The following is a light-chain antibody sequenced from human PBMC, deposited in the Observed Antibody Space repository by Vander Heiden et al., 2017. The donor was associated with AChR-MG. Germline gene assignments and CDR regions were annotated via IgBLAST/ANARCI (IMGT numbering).Light chain of an antibody. J-gene: IGKJ3*01. Sequence: DTQLTQSPSFLSASVGDRVTITCRASQGIGSYLAWYQQKPGKAPNLLIYAASTLQSGVPSRFSGSGSGTEFTLTISSLQPEDFATYYCQPLNSYPLTFGHGTKVDIK. V-gene: IGKV1-9*01. CDR1: QGIGSY. CDR2: AAS. CDR3: QPLNSYPLT.